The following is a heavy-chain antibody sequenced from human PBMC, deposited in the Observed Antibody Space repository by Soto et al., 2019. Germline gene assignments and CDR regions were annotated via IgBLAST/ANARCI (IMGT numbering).Heavy chain of an antibody. J-gene: IGHJ6*03. CDR3: ARPYGSGSYGYYYYYMDV. Sequence: EVQLVESGGGLVKPGGSLRLSCAASGFTFSSYSMNWVRQAPGKGLEWVSSISSSSSYIYYADSVKGRFTISRDNAKNSLYLQMNRLRAEDTAVYYCARPYGSGSYGYYYYYMDVWGKGTTVTVSS. V-gene: IGHV3-21*01. CDR2: ISSSSSYI. D-gene: IGHD3-10*01. CDR1: GFTFSSYS.